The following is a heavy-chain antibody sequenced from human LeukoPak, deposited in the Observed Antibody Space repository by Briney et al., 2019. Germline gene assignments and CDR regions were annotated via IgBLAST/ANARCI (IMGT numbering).Heavy chain of an antibody. CDR3: ARAGGQWLALDY. Sequence: GGSLRLSCAASGFTFSNYVMHWVRQAPGKGLEWVAFISYDGSNKYYADSVKGRFTISRDNSKNTLYLQMNSLRAEDTAVYYCARAGGQWLALDYWGQGTLVTVSS. CDR2: ISYDGSNK. CDR1: GFTFSNYV. V-gene: IGHV3-30*04. D-gene: IGHD6-19*01. J-gene: IGHJ4*02.